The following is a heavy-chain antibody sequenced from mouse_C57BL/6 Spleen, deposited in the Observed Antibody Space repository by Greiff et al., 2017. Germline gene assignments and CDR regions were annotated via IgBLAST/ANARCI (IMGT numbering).Heavy chain of an antibody. CDR2: INYDGSST. Sequence: EVQVVESEGGLVQPGSSMKLSCTASGFTFSDYYMAWVRQVPEKGLEWVANINYDGSSTYYLDSLKSRFIISRDNAKNILYLQMSSLKSEDTATYYCARDGDLYWYFDVWGTGTTVTVSS. V-gene: IGHV5-16*01. CDR3: ARDGDLYWYFDV. D-gene: IGHD3-3*01. J-gene: IGHJ1*03. CDR1: GFTFSDYY.